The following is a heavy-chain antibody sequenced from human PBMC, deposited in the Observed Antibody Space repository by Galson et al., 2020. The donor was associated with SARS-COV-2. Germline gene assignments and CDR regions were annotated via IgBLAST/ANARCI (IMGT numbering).Heavy chain of an antibody. J-gene: IGHJ6*03. CDR1: GYSFTSYW. V-gene: IGHV5-51*01. CDR2: IYPGDSDT. CDR3: ARRVAARPGYYYMDV. Sequence: KIGESLKISCKGSGYSFTSYWIGWVRQMPGKGLEWMGIIYPGDSDTRYSPSFQGQVTIPADKSISTAYLQWSSLKASDTAMYYCARRVAARPGYYYMDVWGKGTTVTVSS. D-gene: IGHD6-6*01.